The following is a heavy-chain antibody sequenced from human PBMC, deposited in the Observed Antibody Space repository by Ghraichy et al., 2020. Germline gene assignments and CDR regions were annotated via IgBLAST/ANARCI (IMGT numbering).Heavy chain of an antibody. CDR3: ARKGSYYGSGSYQTGYYYYYYGMDV. D-gene: IGHD3-10*01. CDR1: GFTFSSYS. Sequence: GSLRLSCAASGFTFSSYSMNWVRQAPGKGLEWVSYISSSSSTIYYADSVKGRFTISRDNAKNSLYLQMNSLRDEDTAVYYCARKGSYYGSGSYQTGYYYYYYGMDVWGQGTTVTVSS. V-gene: IGHV3-48*02. CDR2: ISSSSSTI. J-gene: IGHJ6*02.